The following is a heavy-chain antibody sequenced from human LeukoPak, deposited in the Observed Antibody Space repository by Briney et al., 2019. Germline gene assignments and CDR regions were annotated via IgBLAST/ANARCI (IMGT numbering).Heavy chain of an antibody. V-gene: IGHV5-51*01. Sequence: GESLKISCKGYGGRFTSYWVAWVRQMPGKGLEWMGVIFPGDSGTRYSPSIQGQVTTSVDRSISTAYLQWSSLKASDTAIYYCARRPLHSQNWLAPWGQGTLVTVSS. CDR1: GGRFTSYW. J-gene: IGHJ5*02. CDR3: ARRPLHSQNWLAP. CDR2: IFPGDSGT.